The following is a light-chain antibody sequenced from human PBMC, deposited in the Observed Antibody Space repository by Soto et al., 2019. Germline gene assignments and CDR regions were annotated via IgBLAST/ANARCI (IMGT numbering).Light chain of an antibody. V-gene: IGKV3-11*01. Sequence: EIVLTQSPATLSLSPGERATLSCRASQSVSSYLAWYQQKPAEAPGPLIYDASNRATAIHARFTGRGAGTDFSLPISSLEPEDFAVYYCQQRSNWSPWTFGQGTKVEIK. CDR2: DAS. J-gene: IGKJ1*01. CDR3: QQRSNWSPWT. CDR1: QSVSSY.